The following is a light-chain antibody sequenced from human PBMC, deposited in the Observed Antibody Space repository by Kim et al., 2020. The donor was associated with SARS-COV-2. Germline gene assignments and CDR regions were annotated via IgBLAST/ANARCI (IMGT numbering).Light chain of an antibody. J-gene: IGLJ3*02. CDR2: KDS. CDR3: YSAADNNLV. CDR1: VLAKKY. Sequence: SYELTQPSSVSVFPGQTARITCSGDVLAKKYARWFQQKPGQAPVLVIYKDSERPSGIPERFSGSSSGTTVTLTISGAQVEDEADYYCYSAADNNLVFGGGTQLTVL. V-gene: IGLV3-27*01.